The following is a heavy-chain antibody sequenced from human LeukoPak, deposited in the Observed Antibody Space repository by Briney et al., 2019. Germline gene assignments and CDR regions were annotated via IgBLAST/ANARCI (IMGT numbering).Heavy chain of an antibody. J-gene: IGHJ5*02. CDR3: ARALRIAATPNCFDP. Sequence: ASVKVSCKASGYTFTSYGISWVRQAPGQGLEWMGWINPNNGGTNFAQKFQGRVTMTRDTSISTAYMELNTLRSDDTAVYYCARALRIAATPNCFDPWGQGTLVTVSS. CDR2: INPNNGGT. CDR1: GYTFTSYG. V-gene: IGHV1-2*02. D-gene: IGHD6-6*01.